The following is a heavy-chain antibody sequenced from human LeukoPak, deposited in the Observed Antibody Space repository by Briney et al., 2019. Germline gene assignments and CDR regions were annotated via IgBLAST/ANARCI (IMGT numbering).Heavy chain of an antibody. CDR3: ARVASSGWPHFDY. CDR1: GGSISDYY. D-gene: IGHD6-19*01. J-gene: IGHJ4*02. V-gene: IGHV4-59*01. Sequence: SETLSLTCTVSGGSISDYYGSWIRQPPGKGLEWIGFIYYSGSTNYIPSLKSRVTISVDTSKNQFSLTLSSVTAADTAVYYCARVASSGWPHFDYWGQGTLVTVSS. CDR2: IYYSGST.